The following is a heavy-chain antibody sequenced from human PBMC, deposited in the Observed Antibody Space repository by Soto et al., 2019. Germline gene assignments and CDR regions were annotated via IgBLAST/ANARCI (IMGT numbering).Heavy chain of an antibody. CDR3: ARGWGTIFDY. CDR2: INHSGST. D-gene: IGHD7-27*01. CDR1: GGSFSGYY. J-gene: IGHJ4*02. V-gene: IGHV4-34*01. Sequence: QVQLQQWGAGLLKPSETLSLTCAVYGGSFSGYYWNWIRQPPGKGLEWIGEINHSGSTTYNPSLKRRVTISVDTSTNQFSLKLRSVTAADTAVYYFARGWGTIFDYWGQGTLVTVSS.